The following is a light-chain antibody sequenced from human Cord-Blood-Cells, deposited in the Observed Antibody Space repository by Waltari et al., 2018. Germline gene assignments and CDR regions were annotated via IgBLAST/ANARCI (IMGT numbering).Light chain of an antibody. V-gene: IGKV1-33*01. J-gene: IGKJ3*01. CDR1: QDISNY. Sequence: DIQMTQSPSSLSASVGDRVTITCQASQDISNYLTWYQQKPGKAPKLLIYDASNLKTGVPSMXSGSGSGTDFTFTISSLQPEDIATYYCQQYDNLPPQFTFGPGTKVDIK. CDR2: DAS. CDR3: QQYDNLPPQFT.